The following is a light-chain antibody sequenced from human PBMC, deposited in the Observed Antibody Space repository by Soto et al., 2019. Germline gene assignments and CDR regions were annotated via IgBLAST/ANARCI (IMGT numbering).Light chain of an antibody. V-gene: IGKV3-11*01. CDR1: QGIRTS. CDR2: DAS. CDR3: QQRNVWPPIA. Sequence: MVLTQSPGTLSLSPGERATLSCRASQGIRTSLAWYQQKPGQAPRLVIFDASTRANGVPARFGGSGSGTDFTLTINSLEPEDFAVYYCQQRNVWPPIAFGQGTRLEIK. J-gene: IGKJ5*01.